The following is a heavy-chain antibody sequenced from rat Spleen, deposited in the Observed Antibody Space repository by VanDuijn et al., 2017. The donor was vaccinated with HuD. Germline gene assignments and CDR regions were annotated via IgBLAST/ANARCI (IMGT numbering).Heavy chain of an antibody. CDR3: ARKVSNWYFDV. J-gene: IGHJ1*01. CDR2: IGPSGDST. V-gene: IGHV5-31*01. CDR1: GFTFNNYW. Sequence: EVQLVESGGGLVQPGRSMKLSCAASGFTFNNYWMTWIRQAPGKGLEWVASIGPSGDSTYYRDSVKGRFTVSRDNAKATLFLQMNSLRSEDTATYYCARKVSNWYFDVWGPGTMVTVSS.